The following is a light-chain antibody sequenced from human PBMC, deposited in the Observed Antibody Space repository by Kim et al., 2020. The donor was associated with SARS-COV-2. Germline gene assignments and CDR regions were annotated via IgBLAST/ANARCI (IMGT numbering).Light chain of an antibody. Sequence: EIVLTQSPGTLSLSPGERATLSCRASQSVSRNYLAWFQQKPGQAPRLLIHGASSRATGIPDRFSGSGSGTDFTLTISRLEPEDFAVYYCQQYASSPLTFGGGTKVDIK. CDR1: QSVSRNY. CDR2: GAS. V-gene: IGKV3-20*01. CDR3: QQYASSPLT. J-gene: IGKJ4*01.